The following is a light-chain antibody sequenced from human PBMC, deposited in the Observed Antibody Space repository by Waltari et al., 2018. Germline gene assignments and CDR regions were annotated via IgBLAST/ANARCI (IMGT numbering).Light chain of an antibody. V-gene: IGLV2-14*01. CDR1: SSDVGGYNY. J-gene: IGLJ3*02. CDR2: EVS. CDR3: SSYTDSSTLV. Sequence: QSALTQPASVSGSPGPSITISCTATSSDVGGYNYTSWYQQPPGKAPKRLIYEVSNRPSGVSSRFSCSKSGNTASLTISGLQTEDEADYYCSSYTDSSTLVFGGGTKLTVL.